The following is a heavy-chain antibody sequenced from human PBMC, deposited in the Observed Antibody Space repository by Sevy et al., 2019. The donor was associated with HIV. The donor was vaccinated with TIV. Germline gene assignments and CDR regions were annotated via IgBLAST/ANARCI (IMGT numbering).Heavy chain of an antibody. V-gene: IGHV4-59*08. J-gene: IGHJ4*02. CDR2: IYYNGHI. Sequence: SETLSLTCTVSGGSITSLYWNWIRQPPGKGLEWIPDIYYNGHINYNPSLKSRVTLSPDTSKNQFSLRLSSLTAADTAMYYCAGENAWGRGYSWGQGTLVTVSS. CDR1: GGSITSLY. CDR3: AGENAWGRGYS. D-gene: IGHD3-16*01.